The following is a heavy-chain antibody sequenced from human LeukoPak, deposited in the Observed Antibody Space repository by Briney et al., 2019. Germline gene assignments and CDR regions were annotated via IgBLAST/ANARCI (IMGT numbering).Heavy chain of an antibody. J-gene: IGHJ4*02. CDR3: VKDLTGTWSFDY. D-gene: IGHD3-9*01. CDR1: GFTFSNHF. V-gene: IGHV3-64D*06. CDR2: IGPNGAST. Sequence: QSGGSLRLSRSTSGFTFSNHFMHWVRQAPGKGLEYVSSIGPNGASTLYADSVKGRFTISRDNSKNALYLQLTSLRLEDTALYYCVKDLTGTWSFDYWGQGTLVTVSS.